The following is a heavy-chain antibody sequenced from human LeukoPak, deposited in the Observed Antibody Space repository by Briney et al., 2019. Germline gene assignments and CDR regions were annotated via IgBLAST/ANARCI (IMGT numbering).Heavy chain of an antibody. CDR3: ARHGGLKYGGYEKRFDY. CDR2: IYYSGST. J-gene: IGHJ4*02. D-gene: IGHD5-12*01. CDR1: GGSISSSRYF. V-gene: IGHV4-39*01. Sequence: PWETLSLTCTVSGGSISSSRYFWGWLRQPPGKGLEWIVSIYYSGSTYYNPSLESRVTISVDTSKNQFSLKLNSVTAADTAVYYCARHGGLKYGGYEKRFDYWGQGTLVTVSS.